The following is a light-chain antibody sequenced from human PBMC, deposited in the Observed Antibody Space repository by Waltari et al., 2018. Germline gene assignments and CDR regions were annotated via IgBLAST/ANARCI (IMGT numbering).Light chain of an antibody. V-gene: IGLV3-21*04. CDR1: IMGRKR. J-gene: IGLJ3*02. CDR3: QVWDSSSDALV. CDR2: YDG. Sequence: SDVLTQPPTVSVATGKTARITCGGSIMGRKREHRYQQKPGQAPVLVISYDGDRSSRIPARFSGSNSGNTATLTISRVEAGDEAAYYCQVWDSSSDALVFGGGTKLTVL.